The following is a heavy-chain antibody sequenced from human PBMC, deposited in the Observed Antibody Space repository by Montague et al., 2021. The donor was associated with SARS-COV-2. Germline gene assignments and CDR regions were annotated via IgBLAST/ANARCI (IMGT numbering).Heavy chain of an antibody. CDR2: ICQSGSS. CDR1: CYATKTRYC. V-gene: IGHV4-38-2*02. J-gene: IGHJ4*02. Sequence: SETLSLTCTVPCYATKTRYCRAYIWNPAGMGLEWSRSICQSGSSPNNPSFKTRVAMSLDTSKNQFSLKLSSVTAADTAVYYCARGSLYSGIDTNYFDYWGQGTLVAVSS. CDR3: ARGSLYSGIDTNYFDY. D-gene: IGHD5-12*01.